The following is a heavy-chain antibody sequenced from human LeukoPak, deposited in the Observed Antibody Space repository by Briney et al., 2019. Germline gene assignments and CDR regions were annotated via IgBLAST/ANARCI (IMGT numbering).Heavy chain of an antibody. J-gene: IGHJ4*02. D-gene: IGHD6-19*01. V-gene: IGHV3-20*04. CDR2: INWNGGRT. Sequence: PGGSLRLSCATSGFTFDEHGMSWVRQAPGKGLEWVSGINWNGGRTVYADSVKGRFTISRDNAKNSLFLQMNSLRAEDTAVYYCARVSQWLVPYWGQGTLVTVSS. CDR1: GFTFDEHG. CDR3: ARVSQWLVPY.